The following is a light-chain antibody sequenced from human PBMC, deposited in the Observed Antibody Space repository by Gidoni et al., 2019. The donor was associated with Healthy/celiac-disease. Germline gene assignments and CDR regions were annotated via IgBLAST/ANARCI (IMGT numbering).Light chain of an antibody. Sequence: QSALTQPPSASGSPGQSVTSSCTGTSSDVGGYNYVSWYQQHPGKAPKLMIYEVSKRPSGVPARFSGSKSGNTASLTVSGLQAEDEADYYCSSYAGQSVFGGGTKLTVL. J-gene: IGLJ3*02. V-gene: IGLV2-8*01. CDR2: EVS. CDR1: SSDVGGYNY. CDR3: SSYAGQSV.